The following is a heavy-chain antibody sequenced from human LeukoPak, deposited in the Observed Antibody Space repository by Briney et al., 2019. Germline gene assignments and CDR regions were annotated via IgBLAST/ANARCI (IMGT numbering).Heavy chain of an antibody. CDR1: GGSISSYY. CDR2: IYYSGSA. D-gene: IGHD3-22*01. V-gene: IGHV4-59*08. Sequence: PSETLYLTCTVAGGSISSYYWRWIRQPPGQCLDLIGSIYYSGSANYNPSLKSRVTISLDTSKNQFSLKLSSVTAADTAVYYCARVTYHYDSSGYYYLQSGAFDIWGQGTMVTVSS. CDR3: ARVTYHYDSSGYYYLQSGAFDI. J-gene: IGHJ3*02.